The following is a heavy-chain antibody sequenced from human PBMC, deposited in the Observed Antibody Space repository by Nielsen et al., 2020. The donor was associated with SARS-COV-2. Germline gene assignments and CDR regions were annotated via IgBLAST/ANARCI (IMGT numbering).Heavy chain of an antibody. D-gene: IGHD6-13*01. Sequence: SVKVSCKASLGTYSSYTITCLRHAAAQGLEWMGTIIPIVGIVNYAQKFQGRVTITADKSTSTAYMELSSLRSEDTAVYYCARDGGAAAGRYYYYDGMDVWGQGTTVTVSS. J-gene: IGHJ6*02. V-gene: IGHV1-69*04. CDR1: LGTYSSYT. CDR2: IIPIVGIV. CDR3: ARDGGAAAGRYYYYDGMDV.